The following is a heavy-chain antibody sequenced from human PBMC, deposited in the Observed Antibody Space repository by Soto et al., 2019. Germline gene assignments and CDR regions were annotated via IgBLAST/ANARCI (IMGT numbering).Heavy chain of an antibody. J-gene: IGHJ4*02. V-gene: IGHV4-39*01. Sequence: PSETLSLTCTVYGGSISSSSYYWGCIRQPPGKGLEWIGSIYYSGSTYYNPSLKSRVTISVDTSKNQFSLKLSSVTAADTAVYYCARRDSSSWYYFDYWGQGTMVTVSS. CDR1: GGSISSSSYY. D-gene: IGHD6-13*01. CDR3: ARRDSSSWYYFDY. CDR2: IYYSGST.